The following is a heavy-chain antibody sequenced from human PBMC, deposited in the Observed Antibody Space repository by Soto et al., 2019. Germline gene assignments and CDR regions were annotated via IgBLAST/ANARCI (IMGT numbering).Heavy chain of an antibody. CDR3: AKDATRGVLLWFGGFDY. Sequence: EVQLLESGGGLVQPGGSLRLSCAASGFTFSSYAMSWVRQAPGKGLEWVSAISGSGGSTYYADSVKGRFTISRDNSKNSLYLQMNSLRAEDTAVYYCAKDATRGVLLWFGGFDYWGQGTLVTVSS. D-gene: IGHD3-10*01. CDR1: GFTFSSYA. V-gene: IGHV3-23*01. CDR2: ISGSGGST. J-gene: IGHJ4*02.